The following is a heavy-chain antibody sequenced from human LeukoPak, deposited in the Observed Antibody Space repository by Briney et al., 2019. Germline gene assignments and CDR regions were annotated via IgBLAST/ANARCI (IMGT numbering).Heavy chain of an antibody. V-gene: IGHV3-23*01. CDR3: ARYCTSSSCSSNSYYGMDV. CDR1: GFTFYNYA. J-gene: IGHJ6*02. D-gene: IGHD2-2*01. CDR2: IIASGGTT. Sequence: GGSLRLSCAASGFTFYNYAMSWVRQAPGKGLEWVSAIIASGGTTYYVDSVKGWFTISRDNSKNTLFLQMNSLGAGDAAEYYCARYCTSSSCSSNSYYGMDVWGQGTTVTVSS.